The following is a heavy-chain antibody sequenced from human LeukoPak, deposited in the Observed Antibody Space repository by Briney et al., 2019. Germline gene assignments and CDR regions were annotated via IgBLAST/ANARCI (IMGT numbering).Heavy chain of an antibody. J-gene: IGHJ3*02. Sequence: PGGSLRLSCAASGFTFDDYAMHWVRQAPGKGLEWVSGISWNSGSIGYADSVKGRFTIPRDNAKNSLYLQMNSLRAEDTAVYYCARDHHSYGFLLTDAFDIWGQGTMVTVSS. CDR1: GFTFDDYA. V-gene: IGHV3-9*01. D-gene: IGHD5-18*01. CDR3: ARDHHSYGFLLTDAFDI. CDR2: ISWNSGSI.